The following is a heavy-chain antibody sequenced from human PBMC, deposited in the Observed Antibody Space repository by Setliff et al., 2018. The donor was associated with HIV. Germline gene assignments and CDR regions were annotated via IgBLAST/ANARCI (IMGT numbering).Heavy chain of an antibody. CDR1: GGSILSSGGYF. Sequence: PSETLSLTCTVSGGSILSSGGYFWGWIRQSPGRGLEWLGTVYFLGNRYLNPSLKSRVAVSVDTSKNHFSLRLTSVTAADTAVYYCARAPANYHDSSGFYFGGDYYFDFWGQGTLVT. V-gene: IGHV4-39*02. D-gene: IGHD3-22*01. CDR2: VYFLGNR. J-gene: IGHJ4*02. CDR3: ARAPANYHDSSGFYFGGDYYFDF.